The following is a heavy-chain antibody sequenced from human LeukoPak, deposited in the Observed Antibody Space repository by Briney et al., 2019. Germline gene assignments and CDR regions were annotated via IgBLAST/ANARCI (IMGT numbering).Heavy chain of an antibody. CDR1: GFTFSSYS. J-gene: IGHJ3*02. Sequence: GGSLRRYCAASGFTFSSYSMNWVRQAPGKGLEWVSSISSSSSYIYYADSVKGRFTISRDNAKNSLYLQMNSLRAEDTAVYYCARDGAAATDYAFDIWGQGTMVTVSS. CDR3: ARDGAAATDYAFDI. D-gene: IGHD6-25*01. CDR2: ISSSSSYI. V-gene: IGHV3-21*01.